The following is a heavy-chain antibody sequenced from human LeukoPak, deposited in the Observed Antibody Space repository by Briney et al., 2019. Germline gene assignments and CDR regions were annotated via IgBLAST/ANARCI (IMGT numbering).Heavy chain of an antibody. V-gene: IGHV1-2*02. CDR2: INPNSGGT. CDR1: GNTFTGYY. Sequence: GASVKVSCKASGNTFTGYYMHWVRQAPGQGLEWMGWINPNSGGTNYAQKFQGRVTMTRDTSISTAYMELSRLRSDDTAVYYCARGSLAAAGSFDYWGQGTLVTVSS. CDR3: ARGSLAAAGSFDY. D-gene: IGHD6-13*01. J-gene: IGHJ4*02.